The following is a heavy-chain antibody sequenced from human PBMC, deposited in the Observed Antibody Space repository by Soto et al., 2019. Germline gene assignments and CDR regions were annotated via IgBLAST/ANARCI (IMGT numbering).Heavy chain of an antibody. D-gene: IGHD6-19*01. CDR3: ANMRMAVGGTAPYSYDVDV. CDR2: IIPIFGAP. Sequence: QVHLAQSGAEVKKPGSSVKVSCKASGGSFGSVAFNWVRQAPGQGLEWMGGIIPIFGAPRYAQRFQGRVTLSADKSTTTVFMELKSLRSDDTAVYYSANMRMAVGGTAPYSYDVDVWGQGTTVIVSS. J-gene: IGHJ6*02. V-gene: IGHV1-69*06. CDR1: GGSFGSVA.